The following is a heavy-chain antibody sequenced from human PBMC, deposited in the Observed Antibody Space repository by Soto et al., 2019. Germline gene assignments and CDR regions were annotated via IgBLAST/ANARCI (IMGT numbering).Heavy chain of an antibody. V-gene: IGHV4-34*01. Sequence: QVQLQQWGAGLLKPSETLSLTCAVYGGSFSAYYWNWIRQTPGKGLEWIGEINHSGSTNYNPSLKSRVTISVDTSKNQFSLKLSSVTAADTAVYYCARGGSGIAVAATYAEYFQHWGQGTLVTVSS. CDR1: GGSFSAYY. CDR3: ARGGSGIAVAATYAEYFQH. CDR2: INHSGST. J-gene: IGHJ1*01. D-gene: IGHD6-19*01.